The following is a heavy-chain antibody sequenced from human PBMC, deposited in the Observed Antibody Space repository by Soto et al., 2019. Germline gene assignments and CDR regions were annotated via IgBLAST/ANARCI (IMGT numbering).Heavy chain of an antibody. D-gene: IGHD2-21*01. CDR3: AKGRPGVNAFDI. J-gene: IGHJ3*02. CDR2: ISGSGGST. CDR1: GFTFSSYA. Sequence: VSLRLSCAASGFTFSSYAMSWVRQAPGKGLEWVSAISGSGGSTYYADSVKGRFTISRDNSKNTLYLQMNSLRAEDTAVYYCAKGRPGVNAFDIWGQGTMVTVSS. V-gene: IGHV3-23*01.